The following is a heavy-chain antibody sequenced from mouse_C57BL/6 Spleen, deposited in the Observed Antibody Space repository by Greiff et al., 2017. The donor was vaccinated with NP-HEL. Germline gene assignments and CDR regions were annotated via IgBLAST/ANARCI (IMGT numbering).Heavy chain of an antibody. CDR2: IDPEDGDT. V-gene: IGHV14-1*01. CDR1: GFNIKDYY. D-gene: IGHD2-1*01. J-gene: IGHJ4*01. CDR3: TTGDYYGNYHYYAMDY. Sequence: VQLKQSGAELVRPGASVKLSCTASGFNIKDYYMHWVKQRPEQGLEWIGRIDPEDGDTEYAPKFQGKATMTADTSSNTAYLQLSSLTSEDTAVYYCTTGDYYGNYHYYAMDYWGQGTSVTVSS.